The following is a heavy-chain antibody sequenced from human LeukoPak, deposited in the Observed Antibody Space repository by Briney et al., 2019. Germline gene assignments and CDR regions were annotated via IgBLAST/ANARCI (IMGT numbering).Heavy chain of an antibody. D-gene: IGHD3-10*01. Sequence: PSETLSLTCAVYGGSFSGYYWSLIRQPPGKGLEWIGEINHSGSTNYNPSLKSRVTISVDTSKNQFSLKLSSVTAADTAVYYCARGGNGSGRPFDYWGQGTLVTVSS. J-gene: IGHJ4*02. CDR1: GGSFSGYY. CDR3: ARGGNGSGRPFDY. V-gene: IGHV4-34*01. CDR2: INHSGST.